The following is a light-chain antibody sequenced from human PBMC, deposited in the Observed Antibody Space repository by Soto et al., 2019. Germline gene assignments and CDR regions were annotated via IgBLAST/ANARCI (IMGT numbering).Light chain of an antibody. CDR1: SSNIGTYT. J-gene: IGLJ2*01. CDR2: SNN. Sequence: QSVLTQPPSASGTPGQRVTISCSGSSSNIGTYTENWYQQLPGTAPKLLIYSNNQQPSGVPDRFSGSKYGTSASLAISGLEAEDDADYYCAAWDDSLNGVLFGGGTKLTVL. CDR3: AAWDDSLNGVL. V-gene: IGLV1-44*01.